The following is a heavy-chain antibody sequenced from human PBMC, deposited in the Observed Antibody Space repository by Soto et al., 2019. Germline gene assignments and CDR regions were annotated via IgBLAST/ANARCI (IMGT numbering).Heavy chain of an antibody. V-gene: IGHV3-30*03. CDR3: ATYYYGSGSFKLYYYYYGMDV. Sequence: GGSLRLSCAASGFPFSSYGMHWVRQAPGKGLEWVAVISYDGSNKYYADSVKGRFTISRDNSKNTLYLQMNSLRAEDTAVYYCATYYYGSGSFKLYYYYYGMDVWGQGTTVTVSS. CDR1: GFPFSSYG. CDR2: ISYDGSNK. J-gene: IGHJ6*02. D-gene: IGHD3-10*01.